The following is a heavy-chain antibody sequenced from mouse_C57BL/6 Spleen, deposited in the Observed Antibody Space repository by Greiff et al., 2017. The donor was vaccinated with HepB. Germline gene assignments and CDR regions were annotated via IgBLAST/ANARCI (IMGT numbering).Heavy chain of an antibody. CDR1: GFTFSDYG. CDR2: ISSGSSTI. CDR3: ARPRDYGNYSWFAY. Sequence: EVQLVESGGGLVKPGGSLKLSCAASGFTFSDYGMHWVRQAPEKGLEWVAYISSGSSTIYYADTVKGRFTISRDNAKNTLFLQMTSLRSEDTAMYYCARPRDYGNYSWFAYWGQGTLVTVSA. D-gene: IGHD2-1*01. V-gene: IGHV5-17*01. J-gene: IGHJ3*01.